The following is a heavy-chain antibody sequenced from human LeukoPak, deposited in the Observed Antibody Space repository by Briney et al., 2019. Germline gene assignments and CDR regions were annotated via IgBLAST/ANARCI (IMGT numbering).Heavy chain of an antibody. V-gene: IGHV4-59*01. Sequence: SETLSLTCTVSGGSITNYFWSWIRQPPGKGLEWIGYVYYSGSTNYNPSLKSRVTISVDTSKNQFSLKLSSVIAADTAVYYCALKNDDNGMDVWGQGTTFTVS. J-gene: IGHJ6*02. D-gene: IGHD2/OR15-2a*01. CDR1: GGSITNYF. CDR3: ALKNDDNGMDV. CDR2: VYYSGST.